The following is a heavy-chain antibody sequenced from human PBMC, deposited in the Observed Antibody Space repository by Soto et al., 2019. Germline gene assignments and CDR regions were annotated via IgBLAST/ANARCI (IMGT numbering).Heavy chain of an antibody. J-gene: IGHJ4*02. CDR3: VRPGRLSGYDSWVDY. CDR2: ISSSSSTI. V-gene: IGHV3-48*02. CDR1: GFTFSSYS. Sequence: EVQLVESGGGLVQPGGSLRLSCAASGFTFSSYSMNWVRQAPGKGLEWVSYISSSSSTIYYADSVKGRFTISRDNAKNSLYLQMNSLRDEDTAVYYCVRPGRLSGYDSWVDYWGQGTLVTVSS. D-gene: IGHD5-12*01.